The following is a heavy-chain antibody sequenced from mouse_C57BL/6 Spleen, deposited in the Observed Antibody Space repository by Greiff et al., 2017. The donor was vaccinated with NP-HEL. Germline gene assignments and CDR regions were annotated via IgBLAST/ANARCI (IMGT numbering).Heavy chain of an antibody. D-gene: IGHD2-4*01. CDR1: GYAFSSYW. V-gene: IGHV1-80*01. CDR3: ARGKWGYDYDVDYAMDY. Sequence: QVQLQQSGAELVKPGASVKISCKASGYAFSSYWMNWVKQRPGKGLEWIGQIYPGDGDTNYNGKFKGKATLTADKSSSTAYMQLSSLTSEDSAVYFCARGKWGYDYDVDYAMDYWGQGTSVTVSS. CDR2: IYPGDGDT. J-gene: IGHJ4*01.